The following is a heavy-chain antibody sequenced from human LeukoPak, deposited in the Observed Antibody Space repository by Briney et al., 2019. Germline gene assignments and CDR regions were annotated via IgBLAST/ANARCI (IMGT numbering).Heavy chain of an antibody. D-gene: IGHD4-17*01. Sequence: GESLKISCKGSGYSFTSYWIGWVRQMPGKGLEWMGIIYPGDSDTRYSPSFQGQVTISADKSISTAYLQWSSLKASDTAMYYCARHRCDGDVKGLGYYYYYYMDVWGKGTTVTVSS. J-gene: IGHJ6*03. V-gene: IGHV5-51*01. CDR1: GYSFTSYW. CDR3: ARHRCDGDVKGLGYYYYYYMDV. CDR2: IYPGDSDT.